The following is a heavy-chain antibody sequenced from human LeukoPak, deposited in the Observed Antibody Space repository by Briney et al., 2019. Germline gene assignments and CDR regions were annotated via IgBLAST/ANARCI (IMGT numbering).Heavy chain of an antibody. J-gene: IGHJ4*02. CDR2: IYYSGST. Sequence: KPSETLSLTCTVSGGSISSCYWSWIRQPPGKGLEWIGYIYYSGSTKYNPSLKSRVTISVDTSKNQFSLKLSSVTAADTAVYYCARGARAGYNLEPFDYWGQGTLVTVSS. V-gene: IGHV4-59*08. CDR1: GGSISSCY. D-gene: IGHD5-24*01. CDR3: ARGARAGYNLEPFDY.